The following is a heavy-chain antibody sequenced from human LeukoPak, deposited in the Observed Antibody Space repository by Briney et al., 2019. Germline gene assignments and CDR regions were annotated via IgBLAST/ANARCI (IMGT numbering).Heavy chain of an antibody. J-gene: IGHJ6*02. CDR1: GYTFTSYY. CDR2: INPSGGST. CDR3: ARDLGKREVGATSYYYYGMDV. Sequence: RASVKVSCTASGYTFTSYYMHWVRQAPGQGLEWMGIINPSGGSTSYAQKFQGRVTMTRDTSTSTVYMELSSLRSEDTAVYYCARDLGKREVGATSYYYYGMDVWGQGTTVTVSS. V-gene: IGHV1-46*01. D-gene: IGHD1-26*01.